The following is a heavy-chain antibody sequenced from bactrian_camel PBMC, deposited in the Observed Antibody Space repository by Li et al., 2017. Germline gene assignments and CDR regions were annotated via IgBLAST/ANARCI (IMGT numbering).Heavy chain of an antibody. D-gene: IGHD3*01. CDR2: HATGEGSTCGNNST. J-gene: IGHJ4*01. CDR3: AAVMNYGGSWANPRTFRY. V-gene: IGHV3-2*01. Sequence: HVQLVESGGGLVQPGGSLRLSCEASGFTVSSYYMSWVRQAPGKGLEWVSSHATGEGSTCGNNSTYYANSVTGRFTISRDGVKNTVSLQMSSLQPEDTGMYYCAAVMNYGGSWANPRTFRYWGQGTQVTVS. CDR1: GFTVSSYY.